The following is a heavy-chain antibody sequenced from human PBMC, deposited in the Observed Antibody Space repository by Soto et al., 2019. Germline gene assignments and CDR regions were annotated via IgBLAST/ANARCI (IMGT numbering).Heavy chain of an antibody. CDR1: GYCFTTYA. Sequence: QVHLVQSGAEVKKPGASVKVSCKGSGYCFTTYAITWVRQAPGQGLEWMAWISAHNGNTNYAQKLQGRVTVIRDTSTSTAYMELRSLRSDDTAVYYCARGRYGDYWGQGALVTVSS. CDR2: ISAHNGNT. J-gene: IGHJ4*02. CDR3: ARGRYGDY. V-gene: IGHV1-18*01. D-gene: IGHD1-1*01.